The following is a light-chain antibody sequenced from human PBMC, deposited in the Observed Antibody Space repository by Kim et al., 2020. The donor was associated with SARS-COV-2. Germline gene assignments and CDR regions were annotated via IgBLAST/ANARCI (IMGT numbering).Light chain of an antibody. CDR3: QQYGSSPRT. V-gene: IGKV3-20*01. CDR1: QSVSSSY. J-gene: IGKJ1*01. Sequence: YTGERATLSCRASQSVSSSYLAWYQQKPGQAPRLLIYGASSRATGIPDRFSGSGSGTDFTLTISRLEPEDFAVYYCQQYGSSPRTFGQGTKVDIK. CDR2: GAS.